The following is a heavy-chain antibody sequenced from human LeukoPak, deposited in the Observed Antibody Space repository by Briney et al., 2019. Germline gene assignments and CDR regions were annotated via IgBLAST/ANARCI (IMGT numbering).Heavy chain of an antibody. J-gene: IGHJ4*02. V-gene: IGHV3-30*04. D-gene: IGHD3-16*01. Sequence: PGRSLRLSCAASGFTFSIYAMHWVRQAPGKGLEWVAVISYDGSDKYYADSVKGRFTISRDNSKNTLYLQMNSLRAEDTAVYYCAKVSRSYTSADFDYWGQGTLVTVSS. CDR1: GFTFSIYA. CDR3: AKVSRSYTSADFDY. CDR2: ISYDGSDK.